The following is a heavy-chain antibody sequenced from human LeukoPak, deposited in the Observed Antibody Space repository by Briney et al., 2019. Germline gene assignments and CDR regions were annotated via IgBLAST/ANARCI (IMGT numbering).Heavy chain of an antibody. Sequence: KPGGSLRLSCAASGFTFSSYSMNWVRQTPGKGLEWVSCISSRSSYIYYTDSVKGRFTISRDNAKNSLSLQMNSLRAEDTAIYYCAKFPDLHYLDYWGQGTLVAVSS. J-gene: IGHJ4*02. V-gene: IGHV3-21*04. D-gene: IGHD2-21*01. CDR1: GFTFSSYS. CDR2: ISSRSSYI. CDR3: AKFPDLHYLDY.